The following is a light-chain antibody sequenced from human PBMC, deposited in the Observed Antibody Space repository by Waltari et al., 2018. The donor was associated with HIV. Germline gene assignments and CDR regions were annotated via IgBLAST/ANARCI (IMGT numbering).Light chain of an antibody. J-gene: IGLJ2*01. CDR2: SNN. CDR1: SSDIGSNA. Sequence: QSVLTQPPSASETPGQRVAISCSGRSSDIGSNAVNCYQQLPGTAPKLLIYSNNQRPSGVPDRFSGSKSGTSASLAISGLQSEDEADYYCAAWDDSLNGPHVVFGGGTKLTVL. V-gene: IGLV1-44*01. CDR3: AAWDDSLNGPHVV.